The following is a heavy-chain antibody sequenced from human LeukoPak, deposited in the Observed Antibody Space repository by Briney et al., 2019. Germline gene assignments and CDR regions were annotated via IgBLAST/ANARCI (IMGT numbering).Heavy chain of an antibody. J-gene: IGHJ4*02. CDR3: ARDATVGVPGTLYFDH. CDR2: IDSSSGTI. CDR1: GFTFSSYE. Sequence: GGSLRLSCAASGFTFSSYEMNWVRQAPGKGLEWVSYIDSSSGTIHYADPVKGRFTISRDNAKNSLYLQMNSLRAEDTAVYYCARDATVGVPGTLYFDHWGQGTLVTVSS. V-gene: IGHV3-48*03. D-gene: IGHD6-19*01.